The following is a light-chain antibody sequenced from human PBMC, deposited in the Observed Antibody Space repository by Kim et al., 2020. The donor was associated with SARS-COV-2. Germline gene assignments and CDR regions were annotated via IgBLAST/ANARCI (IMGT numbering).Light chain of an antibody. J-gene: IGKJ4*01. Sequence: PGESATLSCRASQSVSSSYLAWYQQKPGQAPRLLIYGAASRATGIPDRFSGSGSGTDFTLTISRLEPDDFAVYYCQQYGSSPPVTFGGGTKVDIK. CDR2: GAA. CDR1: QSVSSSY. V-gene: IGKV3-20*01. CDR3: QQYGSSPPVT.